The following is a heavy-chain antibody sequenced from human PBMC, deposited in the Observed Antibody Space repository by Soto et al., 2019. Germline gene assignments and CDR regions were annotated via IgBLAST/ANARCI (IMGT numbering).Heavy chain of an antibody. Sequence: SVRLSWKACGYTFTSYGISWVRQARGQGLEWMGWISAYNGNTNYAQKLQGRVTMTTVTSTSTAYMELRSLRSDDTAVYYCARVRGLRSYDSRYSGMVHWG. J-gene: IGHJ6*02. CDR2: ISAYNGNT. V-gene: IGHV1-18*01. CDR3: ARVRGLRSYDSRYSGMVH. CDR1: GYTFTSYG. D-gene: IGHD3-22*01.